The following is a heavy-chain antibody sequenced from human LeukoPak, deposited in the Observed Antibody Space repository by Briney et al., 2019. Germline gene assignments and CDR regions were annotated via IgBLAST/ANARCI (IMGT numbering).Heavy chain of an antibody. D-gene: IGHD5-18*01. Sequence: GRSLRLSCAASGFTFSSYGMHWVRQAPGKGLEWVAVISYDGSNKYYADSVKGRFTISRDNSKNTLHLQMNSLRAEDTAVYYCAKDLDTAMVTYPDYWGQGTLVTVSS. CDR3: AKDLDTAMVTYPDY. V-gene: IGHV3-30*18. CDR2: ISYDGSNK. CDR1: GFTFSSYG. J-gene: IGHJ4*02.